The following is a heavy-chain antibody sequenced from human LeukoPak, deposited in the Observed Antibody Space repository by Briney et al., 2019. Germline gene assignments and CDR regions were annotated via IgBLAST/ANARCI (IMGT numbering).Heavy chain of an antibody. CDR1: GYTFEDYG. Sequence: RSGGSLRLSCAASGYTFEDYGMSWVRQAPGKGLEWVSGINRNGGITGYADSVKGRFTISRDNAKNSLYLQMNSLRAEDTAVYYCATGPDNYYYYYYMDVWGKGTTVTVSS. CDR2: INRNGGIT. D-gene: IGHD3-9*01. J-gene: IGHJ6*03. V-gene: IGHV3-20*04. CDR3: ATGPDNYYYYYYMDV.